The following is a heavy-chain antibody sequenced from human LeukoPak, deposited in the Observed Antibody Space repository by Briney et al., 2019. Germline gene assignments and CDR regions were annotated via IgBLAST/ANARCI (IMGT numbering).Heavy chain of an antibody. CDR1: GYTFADYF. Sequence: ASVKVSCKGFGYTFADYFIHWVRQAPGQGPEWMGRINPNSGATEYAPKFQGWVTMTRDTSISTAYVEVSRLISDDTAVYYCARERYCSSTSCVDYWGQGTLVTVSS. CDR2: INPNSGAT. J-gene: IGHJ4*02. CDR3: ARERYCSSTSCVDY. D-gene: IGHD2-2*01. V-gene: IGHV1-2*04.